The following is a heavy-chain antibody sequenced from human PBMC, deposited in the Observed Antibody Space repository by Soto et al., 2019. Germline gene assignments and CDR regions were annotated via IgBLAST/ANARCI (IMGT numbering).Heavy chain of an antibody. V-gene: IGHV4-34*01. CDR3: ARGFHLRGTSAMVRGAPNWCDP. D-gene: IGHD3-10*01. J-gene: IGHJ5*02. CDR2: INHSGST. CDR1: GGSFSGYY. Sequence: QVQLQQWGAGLLKPSETLSLTCAVYGGSFSGYYWSWIRQPPGKGLEWIGEINHSGSTNYNPSLKSRVTRSGDTSKNQFSRKRSPVTAADTAVYYCARGFHLRGTSAMVRGAPNWCDPWGQGTLVTVSS.